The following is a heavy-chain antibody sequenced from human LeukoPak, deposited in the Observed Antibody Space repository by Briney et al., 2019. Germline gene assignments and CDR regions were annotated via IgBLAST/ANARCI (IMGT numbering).Heavy chain of an antibody. D-gene: IGHD6-19*01. V-gene: IGHV1-46*03. CDR2: INPSGGST. CDR1: GYTFTSYY. CDR3: AREGAIIAVAGTGFDY. Sequence: ASVTVSCKASGYTFTSYYMHWVRLAPAQGLEWMGIINPSGGSTSHAQKFQGRLPMTRDTPTSTVYMELSSLRSEDTAVYYCAREGAIIAVAGTGFDYWGQGTLVTVSS. J-gene: IGHJ4*02.